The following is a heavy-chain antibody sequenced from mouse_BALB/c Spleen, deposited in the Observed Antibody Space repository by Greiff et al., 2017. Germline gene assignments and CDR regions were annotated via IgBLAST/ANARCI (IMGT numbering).Heavy chain of an antibody. Sequence: EVQRVESGGGLVKPGGSLKLSCAASGFTFSDYYMYWVRQTPEKRLEWVATISDGGSYTYYPDSVKGRFTISRDNAKNNLYLQMSSLKSEDTAMYYCARGSYDYGASWFAYWGQGTLVTVSA. D-gene: IGHD2-4*01. J-gene: IGHJ3*01. CDR2: ISDGGSYT. V-gene: IGHV5-4*02. CDR3: ARGSYDYGASWFAY. CDR1: GFTFSDYY.